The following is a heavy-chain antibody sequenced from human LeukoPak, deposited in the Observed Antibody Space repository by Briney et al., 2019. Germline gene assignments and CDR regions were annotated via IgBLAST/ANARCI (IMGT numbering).Heavy chain of an antibody. CDR2: MNWISDFK. J-gene: IGHJ2*01. V-gene: IGHV3-9*03. Sequence: PGRSLRLSCAASGFNFDDSAIHLVRQAPGKGLEWVSAMNWISDFKAYADSVKGRFTISRDNDKNSVHLQMNSLRPEDMAVYYCAKGPKENWYFDLWGRGTLVTVSS. CDR3: AKGPKENWYFDL. CDR1: GFNFDDSA.